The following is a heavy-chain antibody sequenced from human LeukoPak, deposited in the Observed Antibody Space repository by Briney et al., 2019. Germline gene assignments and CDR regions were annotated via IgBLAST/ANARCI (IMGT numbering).Heavy chain of an antibody. J-gene: IGHJ4*02. CDR3: ASEVVVITTGPRYFDY. D-gene: IGHD3-22*01. Sequence: SVKVSCKASGGTFSSYAISWVRQAPGQGLEWMGGIIPIFGTANYAQKFQGRVTITTDESTSTAYMELSSLRSEDTAVYYCASEVVVITTGPRYFDYWGQGTLVTVSS. CDR2: IIPIFGTA. CDR1: GGTFSSYA. V-gene: IGHV1-69*05.